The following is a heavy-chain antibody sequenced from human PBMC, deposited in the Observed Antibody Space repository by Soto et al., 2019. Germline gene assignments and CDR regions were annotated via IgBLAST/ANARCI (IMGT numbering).Heavy chain of an antibody. CDR3: TQDEATRPGY. V-gene: IGHV3-49*04. CDR1: GFTFGYYA. D-gene: IGHD1-1*01. CDR2: IRSKAYGGTT. Sequence: GGSLRLCCTASGFTFGYYAMIWVRQAPGKGLEWVGFIRSKAYGGTTEYAASVKGRFTISRDDSKSIAYLQMNSLKTEDTAVYYCTQDEATRPGYWGQGTLVTVSS. J-gene: IGHJ4*02.